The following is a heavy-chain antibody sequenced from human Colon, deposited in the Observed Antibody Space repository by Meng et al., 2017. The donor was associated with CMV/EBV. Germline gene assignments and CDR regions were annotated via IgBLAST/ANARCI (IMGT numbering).Heavy chain of an antibody. D-gene: IGHD2-2*01. CDR1: GESFSGYY. V-gene: IGHV4-34*01. J-gene: IGHJ4*01. CDR2: SYYTGST. Sequence: QAQLQQWGAGRLKPSATLSLTCAVYGESFSGYYWTWIRQPPGRGLEWIGESYYTGSTNYSPSLKSRVTISLDTSKNQFSLKLNSVTAADTAVYYCARATKSSCWEVLDYWGHGTLVTASS. CDR3: ARATKSSCWEVLDY.